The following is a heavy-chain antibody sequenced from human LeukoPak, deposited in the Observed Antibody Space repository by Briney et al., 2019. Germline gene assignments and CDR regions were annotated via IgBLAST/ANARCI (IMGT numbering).Heavy chain of an antibody. D-gene: IGHD6-19*01. CDR1: GFTFSSYG. Sequence: QSGGSLRLSCAASGFTFSSYGMHWVRQAPGKGLEWVAVIWYDGSNKYYADSVKGRFTISRDNSKNTLYLQMNSLRAEDTAVYYCATVAVAGTRGFDYWGQGTLVTVSS. V-gene: IGHV3-33*01. CDR3: ATVAVAGTRGFDY. J-gene: IGHJ4*02. CDR2: IWYDGSNK.